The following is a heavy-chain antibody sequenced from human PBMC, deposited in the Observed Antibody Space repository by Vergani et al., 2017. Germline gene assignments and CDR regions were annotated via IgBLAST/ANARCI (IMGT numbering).Heavy chain of an antibody. D-gene: IGHD3-10*01. Sequence: EVQLVESGGGLVQPGGSLRLSCVASGFNFSTYNMNWVRQAPGKELEWVSSVTSNSRSQSYADSVKGRFTISRDSGKNSLFLQMNSLRDEDTAVYYCASPYYYGSGSYYLFDYWGQGTLVTVSS. V-gene: IGHV3-48*02. CDR3: ASPYYYGSGSYYLFDY. CDR2: VTSNSRSQ. J-gene: IGHJ4*02. CDR1: GFNFSTYN.